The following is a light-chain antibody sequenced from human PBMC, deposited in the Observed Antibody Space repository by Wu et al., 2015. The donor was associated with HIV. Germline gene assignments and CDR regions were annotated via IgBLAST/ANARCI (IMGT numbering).Light chain of an antibody. J-gene: IGKJ2*01. V-gene: IGKV3-20*01. Sequence: EIVMTQSPATPSVSPGERATLSCRASQSVSANLAWYQQKPGQAPRLLIYGASSRASGIPDRFSGSGSGTDFTLTISTLEPEDFAVYYCQQYGSSPGAFGQGTKLEIK. CDR1: QSVSAN. CDR3: QQYGSSPGA. CDR2: GAS.